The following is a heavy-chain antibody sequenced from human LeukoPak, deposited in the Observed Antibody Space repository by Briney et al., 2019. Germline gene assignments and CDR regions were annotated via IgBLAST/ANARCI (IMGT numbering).Heavy chain of an antibody. CDR2: IYYSGST. J-gene: IGHJ6*03. CDR3: ALVKLRFLEWLLTDYYYMDV. V-gene: IGHV4-59*01. Sequence: SETLSLTCTVSGGSISSYYWSWIRQPPGKGLEWIGYIYYSGSTNYNPSLKSRVTISVDTSKNQFSLKLSSVTAADTAVYYCALVKLRFLEWLLTDYYYMDVWGKGTTVTVSS. CDR1: GGSISSYY. D-gene: IGHD3-3*01.